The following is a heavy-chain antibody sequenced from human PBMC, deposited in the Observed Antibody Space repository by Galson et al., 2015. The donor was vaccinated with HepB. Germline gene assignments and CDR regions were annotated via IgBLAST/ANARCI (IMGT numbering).Heavy chain of an antibody. V-gene: IGHV3-21*05. CDR2: ISSSSSYI. D-gene: IGHD6-13*01. Sequence: SLRLSCAASTFIFSTYSMNWVRQAPGKGLEWLSYISSSSSYIYYADSVKGRFTISRDNAKNSLYLQMNSLRAEDTAVYYCASDPGIAAAGTGAGYWGQGTLVTVSS. CDR3: ASDPGIAAAGTGAGY. J-gene: IGHJ4*02. CDR1: TFIFSTYS.